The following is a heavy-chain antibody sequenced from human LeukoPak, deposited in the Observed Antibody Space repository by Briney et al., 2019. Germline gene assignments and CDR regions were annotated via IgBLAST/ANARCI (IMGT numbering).Heavy chain of an antibody. V-gene: IGHV4-38-2*02. CDR1: GYSISSGYY. CDR3: ARVTHQNKIVVVPAAIEY. J-gene: IGHJ4*02. Sequence: SETLSLTCTVSGYSISSGYYWGWIRQPPGQGLEWIGSIYHSGSTYYNPSLKSRVTISVDTSKNQFSLKLSSVTAADTAVYYCARVTHQNKIVVVPAAIEYWGQGTLVTVSS. D-gene: IGHD2-2*01. CDR2: IYHSGST.